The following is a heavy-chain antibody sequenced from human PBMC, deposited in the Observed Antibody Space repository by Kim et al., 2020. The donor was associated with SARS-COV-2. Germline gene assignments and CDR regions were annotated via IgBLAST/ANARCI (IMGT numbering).Heavy chain of an antibody. Sequence: GGSLRLSCAASGFTFSSYAMSWVRQAPGKGLEWVSAISGSGGSTYYADSVKGRFTISRDNSKNTLYLQMNSLRAEDTAVYYCAKDSSPIITMIVVVTTTFDYWGQGTLVTVSS. CDR2: ISGSGGST. V-gene: IGHV3-23*01. D-gene: IGHD3-22*01. CDR3: AKDSSPIITMIVVVTTTFDY. CDR1: GFTFSSYA. J-gene: IGHJ4*02.